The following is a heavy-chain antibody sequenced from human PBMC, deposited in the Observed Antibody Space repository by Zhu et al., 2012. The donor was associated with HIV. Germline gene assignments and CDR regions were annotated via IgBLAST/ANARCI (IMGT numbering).Heavy chain of an antibody. J-gene: IGHJ4*02. Sequence: QVQLQESGPGLVKPSETLSLTCSVSGGSISSHYWTWIRQPPGKGLEWIGYMYYSGTTKDNPSLKGRVTILGDTSKNQVSLKLSSVTAADTAVYYCGRVAVGTIGVIDYWGQGSPGHRXL. CDR2: MYYSGTT. CDR1: GGSISSHY. V-gene: IGHV4-59*11. D-gene: IGHD5-12*01. CDR3: GRVAVGTIGVIDY.